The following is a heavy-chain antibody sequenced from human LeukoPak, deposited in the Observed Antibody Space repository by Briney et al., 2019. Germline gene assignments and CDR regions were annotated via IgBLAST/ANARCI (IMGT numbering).Heavy chain of an antibody. CDR2: ISGSGGST. Sequence: GGSLRLSCAASGFTFSSYAMSWVRQAPGKGLEWVSGISGSGGSTNYADSVEGRFTISRDNSKNTLYLQMNSLRAEDTARYYCAKEALWFGNAFDIWGQGTMVTVSS. V-gene: IGHV3-23*01. CDR3: AKEALWFGNAFDI. D-gene: IGHD3-10*01. J-gene: IGHJ3*02. CDR1: GFTFSSYA.